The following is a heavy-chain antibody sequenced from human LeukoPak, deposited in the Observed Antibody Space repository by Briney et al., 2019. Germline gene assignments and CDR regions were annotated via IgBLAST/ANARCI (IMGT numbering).Heavy chain of an antibody. V-gene: IGHV4-39*01. D-gene: IGHD3-16*02. CDR1: GGSISSSSYY. CDR3: ARLDDMITFGGVIAPDAFDI. J-gene: IGHJ3*02. Sequence: SETLSLTCTVSGGSISSSSYYWGWIRQPPGKGLEWIGSIYYSGSTYYNPSLKSRVTISVDTSKNQFSLKLSSVTAADTAVYCCARLDDMITFGGVIAPDAFDIWGQGTMVTVSS. CDR2: IYYSGST.